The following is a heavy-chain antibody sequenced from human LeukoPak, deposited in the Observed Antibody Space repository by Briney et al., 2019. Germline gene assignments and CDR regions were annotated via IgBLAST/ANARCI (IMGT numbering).Heavy chain of an antibody. J-gene: IGHJ4*02. V-gene: IGHV1-18*01. D-gene: IGHD3-10*01. Sequence: GASLKVSCKASGYTFTSYGISWIRQAPGQGLEWMGGVSAYNGNTNYAQKIKGRVTMTTDTSTSTAYMELRSLTSDDTAVYYGARDSWFEELSFDYWGQGTLVTVSS. CDR2: VSAYNGNT. CDR3: ARDSWFEELSFDY. CDR1: GYTFTSYG.